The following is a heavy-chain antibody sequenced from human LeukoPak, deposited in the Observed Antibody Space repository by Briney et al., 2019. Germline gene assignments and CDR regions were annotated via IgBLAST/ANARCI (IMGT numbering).Heavy chain of an antibody. CDR2: IKWNGGST. CDR3: ARAQHYYYYMDV. CDR1: GFTFDDYG. V-gene: IGHV3-20*04. J-gene: IGHJ6*03. Sequence: GGSLRLSCAASGFTFDDYGMSWVRQAPGKGLEWVSGIKWNGGSTGYADSVKGRFTISRDNAKNSLYLQMNSLRAEDTAVYYCARAQHYYYYMDVWGKGTTVTVSS.